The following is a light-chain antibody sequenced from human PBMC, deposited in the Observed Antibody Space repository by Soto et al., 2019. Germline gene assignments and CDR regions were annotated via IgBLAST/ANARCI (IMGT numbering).Light chain of an antibody. CDR3: QQFNNWPLT. Sequence: EIILTQSPDTLSLSPGERATLSCRASQSVSSNLAWYQQKPGQTPRLLIYDASTRATGIPARFSGSGSGAEFTLTISSLQSEDFAVYYCQQFNNWPLTFGGGTKVDIK. J-gene: IGKJ4*01. CDR2: DAS. CDR1: QSVSSN. V-gene: IGKV3-15*01.